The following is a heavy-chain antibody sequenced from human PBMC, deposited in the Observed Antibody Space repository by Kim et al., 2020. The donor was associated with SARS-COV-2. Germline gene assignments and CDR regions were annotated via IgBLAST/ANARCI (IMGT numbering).Heavy chain of an antibody. D-gene: IGHD2-2*01. J-gene: IGHJ1*01. CDR1: GFTFSSYA. Sequence: GGSLRLSCAASGFTFSSYAMHWVRQAPGKGLEWVAVISYDGSNKYYADSVKGRFTISRDNSKNTLYLQMNSLRAEDTAVYYCARGAPDIVVVPAVEWGQG. V-gene: IGHV3-30-3*01. CDR2: ISYDGSNK. CDR3: ARGAPDIVVVPAVE.